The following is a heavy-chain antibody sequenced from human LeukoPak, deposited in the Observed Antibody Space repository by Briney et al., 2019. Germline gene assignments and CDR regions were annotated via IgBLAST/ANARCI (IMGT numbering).Heavy chain of an antibody. Sequence: GGSLRLSCAASGFTFSSYAMSWVRQAPGKGLEWVSAISGSGGSTYYADSVKGRFTISRDNSKNTLYLQMNSLRAEDTAVYYCAAHSSSWPYWYFDLWGRGALVTVS. CDR2: ISGSGGST. V-gene: IGHV3-23*01. CDR1: GFTFSSYA. J-gene: IGHJ2*01. D-gene: IGHD6-13*01. CDR3: AAHSSSWPYWYFDL.